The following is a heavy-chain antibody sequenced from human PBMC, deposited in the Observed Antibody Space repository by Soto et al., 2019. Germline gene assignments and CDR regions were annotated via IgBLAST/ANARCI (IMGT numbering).Heavy chain of an antibody. CDR3: AKGETRDYYYYYMDV. CDR2: ISGSGGST. Sequence: GGSLRLSCAASGFTFSSYAMSWVRQATGKGLEWVSAISGSGGSTYYADSVKGRFTISRDNSKNTLYLQMNSLRAEDTAVYYCAKGETRDYYYYYMDVWGKGTTVTVSS. CDR1: GFTFSSYA. V-gene: IGHV3-23*01. D-gene: IGHD1-26*01. J-gene: IGHJ6*03.